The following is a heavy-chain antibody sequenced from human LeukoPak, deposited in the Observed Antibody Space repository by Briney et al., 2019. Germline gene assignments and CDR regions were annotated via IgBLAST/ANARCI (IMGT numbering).Heavy chain of an antibody. J-gene: IGHJ4*02. CDR1: GGSISSSSYY. CDR2: IYYSGST. D-gene: IGHD2-8*01. CDR3: ARQIVEMVYAIDY. V-gene: IGHV4-39*01. Sequence: SETLSLTCTVSGGSISSSSYYWGWIRQPPGKGLEWIGSIYYSGSTYYNPSLKSRVTISVDTSKNQLSLKLSSVTAADTAVYYCARQIVEMVYAIDYWGQGTLVTVSS.